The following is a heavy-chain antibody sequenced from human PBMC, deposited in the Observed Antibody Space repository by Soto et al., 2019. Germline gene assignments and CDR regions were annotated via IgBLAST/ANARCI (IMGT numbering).Heavy chain of an antibody. V-gene: IGHV2-5*02. CDR1: GFSLSTRGVG. J-gene: IGHJ4*02. Sequence: SGPTLVNPPQTLTLTCTFSGFSLSTRGVGVGWIRQPPGKALEWLALIYWDDDKRYSPSLKTRLTITKDISKNQVVLTMTNMDPIDTATYSCAHIGVSRWFDFWGQGTLVTVSS. CDR2: IYWDDDK. CDR3: AHIGVSRWFDF. D-gene: IGHD6-13*01.